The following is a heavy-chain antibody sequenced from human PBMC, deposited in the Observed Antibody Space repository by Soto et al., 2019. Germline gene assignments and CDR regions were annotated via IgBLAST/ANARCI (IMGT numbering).Heavy chain of an antibody. J-gene: IGHJ6*03. V-gene: IGHV4-39*01. CDR2: IYYSGST. CDR3: ASTAGSGSAMDV. CDR1: GGSISSSSYY. Sequence: PSETLSLTCTVSGGSISSSSYYWGWIRQPPGKGLEWIGSIYYSGSTYYNPSLKSRVTISVDTSKNQFSLKLSSVTAADTAVYYGASTAGSGSAMDVWGKGTTVNVSS. D-gene: IGHD3-10*01.